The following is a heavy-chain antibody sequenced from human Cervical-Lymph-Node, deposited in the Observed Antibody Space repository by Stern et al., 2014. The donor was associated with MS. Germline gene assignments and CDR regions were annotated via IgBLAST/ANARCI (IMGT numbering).Heavy chain of an antibody. Sequence: QVQLVESGAEVKPPGASVKVSCTASGYTFTSYGISWVRQAPGQGLEWMGWISADNGNTNYAQKLQARVTMTTDTTTSTADMELRSLRSDDTAVYYCARGLLGSENAFDIWGQGTMVTVSS. J-gene: IGHJ3*02. CDR3: ARGLLGSENAFDI. D-gene: IGHD2-15*01. CDR2: ISADNGNT. CDR1: GYTFTSYG. V-gene: IGHV1-18*01.